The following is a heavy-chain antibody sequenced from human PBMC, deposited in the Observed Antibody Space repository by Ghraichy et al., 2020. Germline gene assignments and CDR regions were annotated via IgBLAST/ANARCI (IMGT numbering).Heavy chain of an antibody. V-gene: IGHV6-1*01. Sequence: SQTLSLTCAISGDSVSSSNAAWNWIRQSPSRGLEWLGRTYYRSKYYNEYAVSVKSRITINPGTSKNQFSLQLNSVTPEDTAVYYCARGGTAAAGYFDYWGQGTLVTVSS. J-gene: IGHJ4*02. CDR2: TYYRSKYYN. D-gene: IGHD6-13*01. CDR3: ARGGTAAAGYFDY. CDR1: GDSVSSSNAA.